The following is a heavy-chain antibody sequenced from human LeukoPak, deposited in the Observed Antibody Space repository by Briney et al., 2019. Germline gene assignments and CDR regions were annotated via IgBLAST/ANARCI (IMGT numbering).Heavy chain of an antibody. CDR3: ARGSRYSYGYDY. CDR2: IIPIVGTA. Sequence: SVKVSCKASGGTFSSYAISWVRQALGQGLEWMGGIIPIVGTANYAQKFQGRVTITADESTSTAYMELSSLRSEDTAVYYCARGSRYSYGYDYWGQGTLVTVSS. J-gene: IGHJ4*02. D-gene: IGHD5-18*01. CDR1: GGTFSSYA. V-gene: IGHV1-69*01.